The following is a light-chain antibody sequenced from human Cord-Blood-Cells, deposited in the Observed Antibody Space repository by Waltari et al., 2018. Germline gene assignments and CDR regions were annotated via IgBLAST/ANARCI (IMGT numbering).Light chain of an antibody. CDR1: QSISSY. J-gene: IGKJ2*01. CDR3: QQSYSTLYT. CDR2: AAS. Sequence: MQMTPSPSSLSASVVDRVTITCRASQSISSYLNWYQQKPGKATKLLIYAASSLQSGVPSRFSGSGSGTDFTLTISSLQPEDFATYYCQQSYSTLYTFGQGTKLEIK. V-gene: IGKV1-39*01.